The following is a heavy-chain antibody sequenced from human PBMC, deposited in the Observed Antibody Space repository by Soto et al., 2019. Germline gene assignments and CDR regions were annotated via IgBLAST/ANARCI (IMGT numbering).Heavy chain of an antibody. CDR1: GFTFSSYA. CDR3: AKAGLVAGGLDNWFDP. V-gene: IGHV3-23*01. D-gene: IGHD3-9*01. J-gene: IGHJ5*02. CDR2: ISGSGGST. Sequence: EVQLLESGGGLVQPGGSLRLSCAASGFTFSSYAMSWVSQAPGKGLEWVSAISGSGGSTYYADSVKGRFTISRDNSKNTLYLQMNSLRAEDTAVYYCAKAGLVAGGLDNWFDPWGQGTLVTVSS.